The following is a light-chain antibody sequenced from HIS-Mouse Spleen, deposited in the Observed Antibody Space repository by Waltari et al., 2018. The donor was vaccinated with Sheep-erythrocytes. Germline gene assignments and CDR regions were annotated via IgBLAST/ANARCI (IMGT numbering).Light chain of an antibody. CDR1: SSDFGSYNL. CDR3: CSYAGSSTWV. CDR2: EGS. J-gene: IGLJ3*02. V-gene: IGLV2-23*01. Sequence: QSALTQPASVSGSPGLSITIPCPGTSSDFGSYNLVPWYQQHPGKAPKLMIYEGSKRPSGVSNRFSGSKSGNTASLTISGLQAEDEADYYCCSYAGSSTWVFGGGTKLTVL.